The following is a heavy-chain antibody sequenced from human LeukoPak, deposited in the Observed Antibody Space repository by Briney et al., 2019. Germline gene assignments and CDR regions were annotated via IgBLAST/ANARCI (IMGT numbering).Heavy chain of an antibody. CDR2: ISGSGGST. Sequence: GGSLSLSCAASGFTFSSYAMSWVRQAPRKGLEWVSAISGSGGSTYYADSVKGRFTISRDNSKNTLYLQMNSLRAEDTAVYYCAKGSGSYYGFFDYWGQGTLVTVSS. CDR3: AKGSGSYYGFFDY. D-gene: IGHD1-26*01. J-gene: IGHJ4*02. V-gene: IGHV3-23*01. CDR1: GFTFSSYA.